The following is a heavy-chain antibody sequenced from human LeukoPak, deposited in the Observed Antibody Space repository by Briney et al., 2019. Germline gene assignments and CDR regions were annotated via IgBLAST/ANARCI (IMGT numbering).Heavy chain of an antibody. D-gene: IGHD2-2*01. Sequence: PGGSLRLSCAASGFTFSNHWMSWVRQAPGKGLEWVANIKQDGSEKYYVDSVKGRFTISRDNAKNSLYLQMNSLRAEDTAVYYCARLKGYCSSTSCPHYYYYYMDVWGKGTTVTVSS. CDR1: GFTFSNHW. CDR3: ARLKGYCSSTSCPHYYYYYMDV. CDR2: IKQDGSEK. J-gene: IGHJ6*03. V-gene: IGHV3-7*01.